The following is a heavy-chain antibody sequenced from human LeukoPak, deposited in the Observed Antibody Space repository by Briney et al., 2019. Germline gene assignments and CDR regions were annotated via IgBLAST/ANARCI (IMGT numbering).Heavy chain of an antibody. CDR3: AKGPSLWSHFDY. CDR2: IWYDGSNK. D-gene: IGHD3-10*01. J-gene: IGHJ4*02. V-gene: IGHV3-33*06. CDR1: GFTFSSYG. Sequence: PGRSLRLSCAASGFTFSSYGMHWVRQAPGKGLEWVAVIWYDGSNKYYADSVKGRFTISRDNSKNTLYLQMNSLRAEDTAVYYCAKGPSLWSHFDYWGQGTLVTVSS.